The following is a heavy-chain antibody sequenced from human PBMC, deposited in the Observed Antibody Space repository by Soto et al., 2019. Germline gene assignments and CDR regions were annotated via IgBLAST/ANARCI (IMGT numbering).Heavy chain of an antibody. V-gene: IGHV1-69*13. CDR3: ASGGVAAAGTGSYYYYGMDV. Sequence: SVKVSCKASGGTFSSYAISWVRQAPGQGLEWMGGIIPIFGTANYAQKFQGRVTITADESTSTAYMELSSLRSEDTAVYYCASGGVAAAGTGSYYYYGMDVWGQGTTVTVSS. J-gene: IGHJ6*02. CDR1: GGTFSSYA. D-gene: IGHD6-13*01. CDR2: IIPIFGTA.